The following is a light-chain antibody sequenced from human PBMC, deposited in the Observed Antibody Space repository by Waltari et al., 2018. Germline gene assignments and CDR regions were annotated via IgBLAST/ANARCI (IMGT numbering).Light chain of an antibody. CDR1: TGAVTGDHC. CDR2: STT. J-gene: IGLJ1*01. V-gene: IGLV7-43*01. CDR3: LLYYGGAQLV. Sequence: QTVVTQEPSLTVSPGGTVTLTGASTTGAVTGDHCPNWFQQKPGQSPRTLIYSTTNKHSWTPARFSGSLLGGKAALTLSGVQPEDEADYYCLLYYGGAQLVFGTGTKVTVL.